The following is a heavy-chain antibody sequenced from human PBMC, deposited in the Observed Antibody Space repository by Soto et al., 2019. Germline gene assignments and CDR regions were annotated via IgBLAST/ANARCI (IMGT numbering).Heavy chain of an antibody. CDR1: GGSISSGGYS. J-gene: IGHJ4*02. D-gene: IGHD3-22*01. CDR3: ARADDSSGYFDS. V-gene: IGHV4-30-2*01. Sequence: QLQLQESGSGLVKPSQTLSLTCAVSGGSISSGGYSWSWIRQPPGKGLEWIGYIYHSGSTYYNPSLKRRVTISVDRSKNQCSLKLSSVTAADTAVYYCARADDSSGYFDSWGQGTLVTVSS. CDR2: IYHSGST.